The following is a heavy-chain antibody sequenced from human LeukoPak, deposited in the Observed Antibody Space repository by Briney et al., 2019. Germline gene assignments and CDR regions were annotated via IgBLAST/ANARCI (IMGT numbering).Heavy chain of an antibody. CDR1: GFTFDDYV. J-gene: IGHJ3*02. D-gene: IGHD2-15*01. CDR2: ISWNSGTI. V-gene: IGHV3-9*01. Sequence: GGSLRLSCAASGFTFDDYVMNWVRQAPGKGLEWVSGISWNSGTIGCADSVKGRFTISRDNAKNSLYLQMNSLRAEDTALYYCVKGAAYHLGDAFDIWGQGTMVTVSS. CDR3: VKGAAYHLGDAFDI.